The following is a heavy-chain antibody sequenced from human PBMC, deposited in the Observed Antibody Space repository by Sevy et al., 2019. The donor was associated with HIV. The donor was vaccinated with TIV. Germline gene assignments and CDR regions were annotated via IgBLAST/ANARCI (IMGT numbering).Heavy chain of an antibody. V-gene: IGHV4-59*12. CDR2: IYYSGST. Sequence: SETLSLTCTVSGGSISSYYWSWIRQPPGKGLEWIGYIYYSGSTNYNPSLKSRVTISLDTSKNQFSLRLSSVTAADTAVYYCARLAPIGNWFDPWGQGTLVTVSS. D-gene: IGHD3-10*01. J-gene: IGHJ5*02. CDR3: ARLAPIGNWFDP. CDR1: GGSISSYY.